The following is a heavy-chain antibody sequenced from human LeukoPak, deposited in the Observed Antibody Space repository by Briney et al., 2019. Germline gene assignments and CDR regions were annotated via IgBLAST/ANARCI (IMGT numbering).Heavy chain of an antibody. D-gene: IGHD3-3*01. J-gene: IGHJ4*02. Sequence: GGSLRLSCAASGVTFSNYAMSWVRQAPGKGLEWVSTISGSGGSTDYADSVKGRFTISRDNSKNTLYLQMDSVGAEDTAEYYCATMGYDFWSGYWPDYWGQGTLVTVSS. CDR3: ATMGYDFWSGYWPDY. CDR1: GVTFSNYA. V-gene: IGHV3-23*01. CDR2: ISGSGGST.